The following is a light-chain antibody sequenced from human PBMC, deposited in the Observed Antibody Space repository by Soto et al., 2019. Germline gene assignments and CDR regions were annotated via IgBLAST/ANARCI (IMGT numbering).Light chain of an antibody. CDR2: AAS. J-gene: IGKJ5*01. CDR1: QNIKNY. Sequence: DIQMTQSPSTLSGSVGDRVTITCRASQNIKNYLNWYQQKPGKAPKLLIYAASSLQSGVPSRFSGSGSGTDFTLTISSLQPEDFATYYCQQSYSTPNTFGQGTRLEIK. CDR3: QQSYSTPNT. V-gene: IGKV1-39*01.